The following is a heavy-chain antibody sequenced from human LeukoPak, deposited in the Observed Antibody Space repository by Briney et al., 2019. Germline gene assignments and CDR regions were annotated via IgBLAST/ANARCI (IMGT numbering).Heavy chain of an antibody. CDR3: AREGGIVVVPAPFDY. Sequence: PGGSLRLSCAASGFTFSSYWMSWVRQAPGKGLEWVSSISSSSSYIYYADSVKGRFTISRDNAKNSLYLQMNSLRAEDTAVYYCAREGGIVVVPAPFDYWGQGTLVTVSS. CDR2: ISSSSSYI. D-gene: IGHD2-2*01. CDR1: GFTFSSYW. J-gene: IGHJ4*02. V-gene: IGHV3-21*01.